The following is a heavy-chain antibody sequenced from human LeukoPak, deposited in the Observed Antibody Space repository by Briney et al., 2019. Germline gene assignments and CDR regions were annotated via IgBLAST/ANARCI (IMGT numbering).Heavy chain of an antibody. Sequence: GGSLSLSCAASGFTFSGSAMHWVRQASGKGLEWVGRIRSKANSYATAYAASVKGRFTISRDDSKNTAYLQMNCLKTEDTAVYYCTPTYSSGYYTFDYWGQGTLVTVSS. CDR2: IRSKANSYAT. CDR1: GFTFSGSA. V-gene: IGHV3-73*01. D-gene: IGHD3-22*01. J-gene: IGHJ4*02. CDR3: TPTYSSGYYTFDY.